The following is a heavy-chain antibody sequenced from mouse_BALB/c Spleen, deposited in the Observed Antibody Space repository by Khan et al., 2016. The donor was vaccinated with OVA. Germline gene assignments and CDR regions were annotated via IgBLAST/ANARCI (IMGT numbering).Heavy chain of an antibody. CDR2: ITSGGSYT. Sequence: EVELVESEGGLVKPGGSLKLSCAASGFAFSSYSMSWVRQTPEKRLEWVATITSGGSYTYYPDSVKGRFTISRDNAKNTLYLQMSSLKSEDTAMYYCTRDRNYYGSSFYFDYWGQGTTLTVSS. J-gene: IGHJ2*01. CDR1: GFAFSSYS. CDR3: TRDRNYYGSSFYFDY. V-gene: IGHV5-6-4*01. D-gene: IGHD1-1*01.